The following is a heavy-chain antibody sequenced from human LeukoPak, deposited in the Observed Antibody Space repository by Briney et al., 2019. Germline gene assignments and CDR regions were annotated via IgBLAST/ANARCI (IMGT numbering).Heavy chain of an antibody. Sequence: GGSLRLSCAASGFTFSSYAMSWVRQAPGKGLEWVSAISGSGGSTYYADSVKGRFTNSRDNSKNTLYLQMNSLRAEDTAVYYCALSPLVVPAAGGDYFDYWGQGTLVTVSS. CDR2: ISGSGGST. V-gene: IGHV3-23*01. D-gene: IGHD2-2*01. J-gene: IGHJ4*02. CDR1: GFTFSSYA. CDR3: ALSPLVVPAAGGDYFDY.